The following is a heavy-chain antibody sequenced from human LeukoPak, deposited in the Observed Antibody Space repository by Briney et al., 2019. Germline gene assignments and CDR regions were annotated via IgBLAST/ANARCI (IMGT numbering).Heavy chain of an antibody. V-gene: IGHV3-30*02. J-gene: IGHJ4*02. CDR1: GFTFSSYG. D-gene: IGHD6-13*01. Sequence: GGSLRLSCAASGFTFSSYGMHWVRQAPGKGLEWVAFIRYDGSNKYYADSVKGRFTISRDNSKNTLYLQMNSLRAEDTAVYYCAKDPFRSSPYYFDYWGQGTLVTVSS. CDR3: AKDPFRSSPYYFDY. CDR2: IRYDGSNK.